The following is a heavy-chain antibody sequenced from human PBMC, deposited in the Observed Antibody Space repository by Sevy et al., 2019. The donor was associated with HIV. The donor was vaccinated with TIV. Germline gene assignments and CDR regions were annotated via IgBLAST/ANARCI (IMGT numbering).Heavy chain of an antibody. CDR2: LSFGCGKI. J-gene: IGHJ4*02. Sequence: GGSLRLSCAASGFDFSIYSMSWVRQAPGKGLEWVSTLSFGCGKINYADSVKGRFTISRDNSKSSVYLQMNNMRVEDTAVYYCAREGCTNYWGQGTLVTVSS. D-gene: IGHD2-8*01. V-gene: IGHV3-23*01. CDR3: AREGCTNY. CDR1: GFDFSIYS.